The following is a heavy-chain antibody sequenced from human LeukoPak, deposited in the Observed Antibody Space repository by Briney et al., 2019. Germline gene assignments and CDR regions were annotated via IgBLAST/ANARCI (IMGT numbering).Heavy chain of an antibody. J-gene: IGHJ4*02. CDR1: GVSISSYY. CDR3: ARDRVGSGWFDY. Sequence: PSETLSLTCTVSGVSISSYYCNWIRQPAGKGLEWIGRIYTSGSTNYNPSLKSRVTMSVDTSKNQFSLKLRSVTAADTAVYYCARDRVGSGWFDYWGQGTLVTVSS. V-gene: IGHV4-4*07. D-gene: IGHD6-19*01. CDR2: IYTSGST.